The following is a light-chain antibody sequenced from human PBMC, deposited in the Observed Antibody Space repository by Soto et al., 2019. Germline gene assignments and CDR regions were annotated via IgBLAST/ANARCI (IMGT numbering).Light chain of an antibody. Sequence: EIVLTQSPGTLSLSPGERATLSCRASQSFSSNLAWYQQKPGQAPRLLIYGASTRATGIPARFSGSGSGTEFTLTISSLQSEDFAVYYCQQYNNWPPVTFGGGTKVDIK. V-gene: IGKV3-15*01. J-gene: IGKJ4*01. CDR3: QQYNNWPPVT. CDR2: GAS. CDR1: QSFSSN.